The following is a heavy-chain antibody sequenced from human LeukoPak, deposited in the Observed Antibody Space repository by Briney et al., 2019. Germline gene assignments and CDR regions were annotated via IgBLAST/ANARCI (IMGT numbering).Heavy chain of an antibody. D-gene: IGHD2-21*01. V-gene: IGHV1-58*02. Sequence: SMKVSCKASGFTFTSLAIQWVRQARGQRLEWIGWIVVGSGNTKYAQKFQGRVTITRDMSTSTAYMELNTEDSAVYYCAADVIPGPKGFDPWGQGTLVTVSS. J-gene: IGHJ5*02. CDR1: GFTFTSLA. CDR3: AADVIPGPKGFDP. CDR2: IVVGSGNT.